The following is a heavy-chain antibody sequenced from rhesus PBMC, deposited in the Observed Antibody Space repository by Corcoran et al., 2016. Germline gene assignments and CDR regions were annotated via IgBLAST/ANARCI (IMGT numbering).Heavy chain of an antibody. CDR3: ASLRAAAYFDD. CDR1: GGSISDDYY. CDR2: IYGSGVGT. Sequence: QVQLQESGPGLVKPSETLSLTCAVSGGSISDDYYWSWIRQPPGKGLEWIGYIYGSGVGTNYNPSLKNRVTISRDTSKNQFSLKLSSVTAADTAVDYCASLRAAAYFDDWGQGVLVTVSS. D-gene: IGHD6-25*01. J-gene: IGHJ4*01. V-gene: IGHV4-106*01.